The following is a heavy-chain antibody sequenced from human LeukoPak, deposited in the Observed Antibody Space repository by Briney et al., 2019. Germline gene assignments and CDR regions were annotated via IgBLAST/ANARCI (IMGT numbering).Heavy chain of an antibody. D-gene: IGHD2-2*01. CDR3: ARDRFAYCSSTSCFDAFDI. J-gene: IGHJ3*02. CDR2: ISSSSSTI. Sequence: GGSLRLSCAASEFTFSSYEMNWVRQAPGKGLEWVSYISSSSSTIYYADSVKGRFTISRDNAKNSLYLQMNSLRAEDTAVYYCARDRFAYCSSTSCFDAFDIWGQGTMVTVSS. CDR1: EFTFSSYE. V-gene: IGHV3-48*01.